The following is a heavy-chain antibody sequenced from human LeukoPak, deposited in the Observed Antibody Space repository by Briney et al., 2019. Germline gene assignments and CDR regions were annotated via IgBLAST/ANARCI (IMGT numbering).Heavy chain of an antibody. CDR3: TTDTAGAGGFDY. Sequence: PGGSLRLSCAASGFTFSNAWMSWVRQAPGKGLEWVGRIKSKTDGRTTDYAAPVKGRFTISRDDSKNTLYLQMNSLKTEDTAVYYCTTDTAGAGGFDYWGQGTLVTVSS. CDR2: IKSKTDGRTT. V-gene: IGHV3-15*01. J-gene: IGHJ4*02. CDR1: GFTFSNAW. D-gene: IGHD4-17*01.